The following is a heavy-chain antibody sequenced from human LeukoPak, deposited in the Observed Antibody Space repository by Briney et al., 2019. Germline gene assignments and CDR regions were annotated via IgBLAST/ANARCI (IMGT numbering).Heavy chain of an antibody. D-gene: IGHD6-19*01. CDR1: GFTFTSYT. CDR3: ARGGYSSGWSRSAFDV. CDR2: ISISSGSI. J-gene: IGHJ3*01. Sequence: GGSLRLSCAASGFTFTSYTMNWVRQAPAKGLEWVSYISISSGSIYYADSVKGRFTISRDNAKNSLYLQMNSLRDEDTAMYYCARGGYSSGWSRSAFDVWGQGTMVTVSS. V-gene: IGHV3-48*02.